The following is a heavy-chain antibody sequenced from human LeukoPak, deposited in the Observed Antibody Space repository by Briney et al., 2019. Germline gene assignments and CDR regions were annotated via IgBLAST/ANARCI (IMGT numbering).Heavy chain of an antibody. Sequence: GGTLRLSCVGSGCTFSSYWMTWVRQAPGKGLEWVANIKDDGSEKYSVDSVKGRFTISRDNAKNLLYLQMSSLRAEDTAVYYCARARIDYWGQGTLVTVT. CDR3: ARARIDY. CDR1: GCTFSSYW. CDR2: IKDDGSEK. J-gene: IGHJ4*02. V-gene: IGHV3-7*04. D-gene: IGHD1-14*01.